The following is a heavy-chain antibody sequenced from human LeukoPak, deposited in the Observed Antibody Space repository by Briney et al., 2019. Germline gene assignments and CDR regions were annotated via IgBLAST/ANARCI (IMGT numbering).Heavy chain of an antibody. CDR3: ARDFVVNYGWAAFDI. J-gene: IGHJ3*02. Sequence: GGSLRLSCAASGFTVSSNYMSWVRQAPGKGLEWGSVIYSGGSTYYADSVKGRFTISRDSSKNTLYLRMNSLRVEDTAVYYCARDFVVNYGWAAFDIWGQGTMVTVSS. D-gene: IGHD3-10*01. CDR2: IYSGGST. V-gene: IGHV3-53*01. CDR1: GFTVSSNY.